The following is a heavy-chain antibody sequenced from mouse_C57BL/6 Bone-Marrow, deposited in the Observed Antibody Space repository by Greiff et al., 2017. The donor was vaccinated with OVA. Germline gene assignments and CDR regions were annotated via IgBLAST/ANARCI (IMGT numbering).Heavy chain of an antibody. Sequence: EVKVVESGGGLVKPGGSLKLSCAASGFTFSSYAMSWVRQTPEQRLEWVATISDGGSYTYYPDNVKGRFTISRDNAKNNLYLQMSHLKSEDTAMYDCARGSFNWDAWFAYWGQGTLVTVSA. V-gene: IGHV5-4*03. CDR3: ARGSFNWDAWFAY. D-gene: IGHD4-1*02. CDR1: GFTFSSYA. CDR2: ISDGGSYT. J-gene: IGHJ3*01.